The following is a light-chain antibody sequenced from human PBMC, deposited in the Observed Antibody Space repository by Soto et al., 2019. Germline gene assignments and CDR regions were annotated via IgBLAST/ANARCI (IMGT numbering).Light chain of an antibody. V-gene: IGKV3-20*01. CDR3: QKYGSSPGT. Sequence: EIVLTQSPVTLSLSPGDFATLSCSASQRVDTSFLAWYLQKPGQAPRLLIYGTSSRATGIPDRFSAGGSGTDFTLTISRLEPEDFAVYYCQKYGSSPGTFGQGTKVDIK. J-gene: IGKJ1*01. CDR1: QRVDTSF. CDR2: GTS.